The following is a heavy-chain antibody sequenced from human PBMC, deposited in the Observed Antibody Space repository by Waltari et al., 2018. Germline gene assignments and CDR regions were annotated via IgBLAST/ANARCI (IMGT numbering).Heavy chain of an antibody. J-gene: IGHJ5*01. D-gene: IGHD3-9*01. CDR2: INPNSGAS. CDR3: ARGASINLSSAFDP. V-gene: IGHV1-2*06. CDR1: GYTFTAFY. Sequence: QVQLVQSGAEVKKPGASVKVSCKASGYTFTAFYIHWVRQAPGQGLEWMGRINPNSGASNYAVKLQGRISLTRDMSLNTACMELSRLTSDDTAVYYCARGASINLSSAFDPWGQGTLVTVSS.